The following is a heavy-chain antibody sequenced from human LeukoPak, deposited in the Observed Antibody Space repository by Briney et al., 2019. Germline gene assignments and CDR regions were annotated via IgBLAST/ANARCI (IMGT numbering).Heavy chain of an antibody. CDR2: ISSSSSTI. CDR3: ARDLRYDFWSGYYSFDY. Sequence: GGSLRLSCAASGFTFSSYSMHWVRQAPGKGLEWLPYISSSSSTIYYADSVKGRFTISRDNAKNSLYLQMNSLRDEDTAVYYCARDLRYDFWSGYYSFDYWGQGTLVTVSS. V-gene: IGHV3-48*02. D-gene: IGHD3-3*01. J-gene: IGHJ4*02. CDR1: GFTFSSYS.